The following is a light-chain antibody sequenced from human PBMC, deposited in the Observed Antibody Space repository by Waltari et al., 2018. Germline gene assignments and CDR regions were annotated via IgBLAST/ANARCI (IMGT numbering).Light chain of an antibody. CDR3: QNYGSVPWT. V-gene: IGKV1-27*01. J-gene: IGKJ1*01. CDR1: QDINRY. Sequence: DIQMTQSPSSLSASVGDRVTVSCRASQDINRYLAWYQQKPGQVPKFLIYATSTLQSGVPSRVSGSGSGTDFTLTINSLQPEDFATYYCQNYGSVPWTFGQGTKVEIK. CDR2: ATS.